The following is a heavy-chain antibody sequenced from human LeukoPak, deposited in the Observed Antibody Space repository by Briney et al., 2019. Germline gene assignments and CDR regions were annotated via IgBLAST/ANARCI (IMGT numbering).Heavy chain of an antibody. Sequence: SETLSLTCTVSGGPISSYYWSWIRQPPGKGLEWIGYIYTSGSTKYNPSLKSRVTISVDTSKNQFSLKLSSVTAADTAVYYCARHRRFVVPDVWGKGTTVTVSS. CDR1: GGPISSYY. CDR2: IYTSGST. CDR3: ARHRRFVVPDV. J-gene: IGHJ6*04. V-gene: IGHV4-4*09. D-gene: IGHD3-3*01.